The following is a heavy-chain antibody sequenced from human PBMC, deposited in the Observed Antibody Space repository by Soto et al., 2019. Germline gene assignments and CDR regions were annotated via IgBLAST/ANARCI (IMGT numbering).Heavy chain of an antibody. J-gene: IGHJ4*02. CDR2: ISYDGSNK. Sequence: GGSLRLSCAASGFTFSSYDMHWVRQAPGNGLEWVAVISYDGSNKYYADSVKGRFTISRDNSKNTLYLQMNSLRAEDAAVYYCAKTMGQWLENYYFDYWGQGTLVTVSS. CDR3: AKTMGQWLENYYFDY. V-gene: IGHV3-30*18. D-gene: IGHD6-19*01. CDR1: GFTFSSYD.